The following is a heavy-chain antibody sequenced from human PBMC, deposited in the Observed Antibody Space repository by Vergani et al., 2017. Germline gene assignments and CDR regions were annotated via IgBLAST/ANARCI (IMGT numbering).Heavy chain of an antibody. D-gene: IGHD6-19*01. CDR3: ARGVAGTPGAFDI. CDR1: GFTFSSYA. Sequence: EVQLLESGGGLVQPGGSLRLSCAASGFTFSSYAMSWVRQAPGKGLEWVSVIYSGGSTYYADSVKGRFTISRDNSKNTLYLQMNSLRAEDTAVYYCARGVAGTPGAFDIWGQGTMVTVSS. CDR2: IYSGGST. J-gene: IGHJ3*02. V-gene: IGHV3-23*03.